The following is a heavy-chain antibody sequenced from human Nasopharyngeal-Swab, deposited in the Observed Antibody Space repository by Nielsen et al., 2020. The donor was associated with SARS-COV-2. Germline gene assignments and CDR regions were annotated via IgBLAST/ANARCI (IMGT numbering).Heavy chain of an antibody. Sequence: GGSLRLSCAASGFTFSSYWMSWVRQAPGKGLEWVANIKQDGSEKYYVDSVKGRFTISRDNAENSLYLQMNSLRAEDTAVYYCARDGAFSSYYGPPFYYYYGMDVWGQGTTVTVSS. J-gene: IGHJ6*02. CDR2: IKQDGSEK. CDR3: ARDGAFSSYYGPPFYYYYGMDV. CDR1: GFTFSSYW. D-gene: IGHD4-17*01. V-gene: IGHV3-7*01.